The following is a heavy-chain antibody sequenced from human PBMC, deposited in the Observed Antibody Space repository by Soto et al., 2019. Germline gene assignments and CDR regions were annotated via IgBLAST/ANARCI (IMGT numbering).Heavy chain of an antibody. J-gene: IGHJ4*02. D-gene: IGHD3-22*01. CDR3: AKNPGYYYDSTGYHFDY. V-gene: IGHV3-53*01. CDR1: GFTFSSYS. Sequence: GGSLRLSCAASGFTFSSYSMNWVRQAPGKGLEWVSVIYSGGSSYYAVSVQGRFTISRDNSKNTVYLQMNSLRGEDTAVYYCAKNPGYYYDSTGYHFDYWGQGTLVTVSS. CDR2: IYSGGSS.